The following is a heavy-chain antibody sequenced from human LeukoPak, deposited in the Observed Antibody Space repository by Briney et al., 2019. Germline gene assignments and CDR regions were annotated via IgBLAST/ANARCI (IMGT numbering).Heavy chain of an antibody. CDR2: ISSSGTTI. CDR3: ARRTVTRDWYFDL. Sequence: GGSLRLSCAASGFTFSDYYMSWIRQAPGKGLEWVSYISSSGTTIYYADSVKGRFTISRDNAKNLLYLQMSSLRAEDTAVYYCARRTVTRDWYFDLWGRGTLVTVSS. V-gene: IGHV3-11*01. D-gene: IGHD4-17*01. CDR1: GFTFSDYY. J-gene: IGHJ2*01.